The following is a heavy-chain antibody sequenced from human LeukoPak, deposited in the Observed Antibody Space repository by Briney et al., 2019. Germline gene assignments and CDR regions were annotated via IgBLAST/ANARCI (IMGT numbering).Heavy chain of an antibody. J-gene: IGHJ4*02. CDR3: ARGPKYISATGPYYFDY. Sequence: PGGSLRLSCAASGFTFSSYEMNWVRQAPGKGLEWVSYISSSGSTIYYADSVKGRFTISRDNAKNSLYLQMNSLRAEDTAVYYCARGPKYISATGPYYFDYWGQGTPVTVSS. CDR2: ISSSGSTI. V-gene: IGHV3-48*03. CDR1: GFTFSSYE. D-gene: IGHD6-13*01.